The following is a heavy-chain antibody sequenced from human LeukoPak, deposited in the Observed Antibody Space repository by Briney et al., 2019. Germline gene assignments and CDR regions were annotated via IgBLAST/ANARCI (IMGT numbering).Heavy chain of an antibody. CDR1: GFSFRDYY. Sequence: GGSLRLSCAASGFSFRDYYMNWIRQAPGKGLEWVSYISSSGRTIYYADSVKGRFTISRDDSKNTLFLQMNSLRAEDTAVYYCARDLGNFGSGTSYYDYWGQGTLVTVSS. V-gene: IGHV3-11*04. D-gene: IGHD3-10*01. CDR3: ARDLGNFGSGTSYYDY. CDR2: ISSSGRTI. J-gene: IGHJ4*02.